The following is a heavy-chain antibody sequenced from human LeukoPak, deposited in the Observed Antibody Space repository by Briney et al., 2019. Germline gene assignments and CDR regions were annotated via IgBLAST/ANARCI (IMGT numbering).Heavy chain of an antibody. CDR3: ARLSVIAADGTHYFDY. CDR2: IYRGDSDS. Sequence: GEPLKISCKGSGYSFTNYWIGWLRQIPGKGLEWMGIIYRGDSDSTNRPSSHAHVSISADKSIHPASLQCSRLKASDVAMYYCARLSVIAADGTHYFDYWGQGTLVTVSS. CDR1: GYSFTNYW. V-gene: IGHV5-51*01. D-gene: IGHD6-13*01. J-gene: IGHJ4*02.